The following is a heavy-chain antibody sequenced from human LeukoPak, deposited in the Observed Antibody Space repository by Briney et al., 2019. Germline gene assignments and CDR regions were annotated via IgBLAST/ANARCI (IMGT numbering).Heavy chain of an antibody. CDR3: AGDSSGYSDAFDI. V-gene: IGHV4-59*01. CDR1: GGSISSYY. Sequence: SETLSLTCTVSGGSISSYYWSWIRQPPGKGLEWIGYIYYSGSTNYNPSLKSRVTISVDTSKNQFSLKLSSVTAADTAVYYCAGDSSGYSDAFDIWGQGTMVTVSS. D-gene: IGHD3-22*01. CDR2: IYYSGST. J-gene: IGHJ3*02.